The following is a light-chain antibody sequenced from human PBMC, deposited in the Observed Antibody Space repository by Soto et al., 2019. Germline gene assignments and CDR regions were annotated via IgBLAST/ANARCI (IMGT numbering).Light chain of an antibody. CDR1: QDLGTDY. V-gene: IGKV3-20*01. CDR3: QHYGTSGVT. Sequence: DIVLTQSPGTLSLSPGEGATLSCRSSQDLGTDYLAWYQQKPGQAPTLLIFGASRRASGVTDRFTGSGSGTDFTLTVSRLEPEDFGVYYCQHYGTSGVTFGGGTRVEIK. CDR2: GAS. J-gene: IGKJ4*01.